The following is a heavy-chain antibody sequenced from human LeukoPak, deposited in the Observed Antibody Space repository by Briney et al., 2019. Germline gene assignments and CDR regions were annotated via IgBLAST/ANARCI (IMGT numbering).Heavy chain of an antibody. CDR3: ASLKNYYDSSGYLVTDAFDI. CDR1: DYTFTSYG. Sequence: ASVKVSCKASDYTFTSYGISWVRQAPGQGLEWMGWISAYNGNTNYAQKLQGRVTMTTDTSTSTAYMELRSLKSDDTAVYYCASLKNYYDSSGYLVTDAFDIWGQGTMVTVSS. CDR2: ISAYNGNT. J-gene: IGHJ3*02. D-gene: IGHD3-22*01. V-gene: IGHV1-18*01.